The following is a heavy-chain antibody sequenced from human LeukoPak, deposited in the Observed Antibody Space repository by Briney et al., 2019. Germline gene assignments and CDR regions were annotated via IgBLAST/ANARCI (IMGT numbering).Heavy chain of an antibody. D-gene: IGHD3-22*01. CDR2: ISYDGSNK. CDR3: AKEGDSSAPAFDY. J-gene: IGHJ4*02. Sequence: GRSLRLSCAASGFTFSSYAMHWVRQAPGKGLEWVAVISYDGSNKYYGDSVKGRFTISRDNSKNTLYLQMNSLRAKDTAVYYCAKEGDSSAPAFDYWGQGTLVTVSS. V-gene: IGHV3-30*18. CDR1: GFTFSSYA.